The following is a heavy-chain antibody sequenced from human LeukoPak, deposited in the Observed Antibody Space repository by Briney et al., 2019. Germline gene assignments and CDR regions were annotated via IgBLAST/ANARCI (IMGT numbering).Heavy chain of an antibody. CDR2: IIPIFGTA. V-gene: IGHV1-69*05. D-gene: IGHD6-13*01. Sequence: RASVTVSCKASGGTFSSYAISWVRQAPGQGLEWMGSIIPIFGTANYAQKFQGRVTITTDESTSTAYMELSSLRSEDTAVYYCARSPLSFYSSSWYRWFDPWGQGTLVTVSS. CDR1: GGTFSSYA. J-gene: IGHJ5*02. CDR3: ARSPLSFYSSSWYRWFDP.